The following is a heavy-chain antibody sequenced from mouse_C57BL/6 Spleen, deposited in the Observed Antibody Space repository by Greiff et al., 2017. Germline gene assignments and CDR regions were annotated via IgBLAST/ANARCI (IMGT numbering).Heavy chain of an antibody. J-gene: IGHJ1*03. D-gene: IGHD1-1*01. CDR1: GYAFSSYW. V-gene: IGHV1-80*01. CDR3: ARPRYYYGSSYWYFDV. CDR2: IYPGDGDT. Sequence: QVQLQQSGAELVKPGASVKISCKASGYAFSSYWMNWVKQRPGKGLEWIGQIYPGDGDTNYNGKFKGKATLTADKSSSTAYMQLSCLTSEDSAVSFCARPRYYYGSSYWYFDVWGTGTTVTVSS.